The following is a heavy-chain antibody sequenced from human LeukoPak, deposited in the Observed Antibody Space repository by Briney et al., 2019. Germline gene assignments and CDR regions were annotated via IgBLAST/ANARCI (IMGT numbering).Heavy chain of an antibody. V-gene: IGHV3-21*01. J-gene: IGHJ4*02. CDR3: ARQKYLRGPDVEYFDY. Sequence: KPGGSLRLSCAASDFTFITYAMSWVRQAPGKGLEWVSIISSGSSYIHYADSVKGRFTISRDNAKNSLYLQMNSLRAEDTAVYYCARQKYLRGPDVEYFDYWGQGTLVTVSS. D-gene: IGHD5/OR15-5a*01. CDR2: ISSGSSYI. CDR1: DFTFITYA.